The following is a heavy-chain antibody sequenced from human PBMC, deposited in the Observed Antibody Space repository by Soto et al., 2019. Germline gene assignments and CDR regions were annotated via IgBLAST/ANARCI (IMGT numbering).Heavy chain of an antibody. CDR3: APGRYNYGSEY. CDR2: IYYTGTT. CDR1: GGSISSYY. V-gene: IGHV4-59*01. Sequence: SETLSLTCTVSGGSISSYYWSWIRQPPGKGLEWIGYIYYTGTTNYNPSLKSRVTISLDTSKNQFSLMLTSVTAADTAVYYCAPGRYNYGSEYWGGGPLVTVPS. J-gene: IGHJ4*02. D-gene: IGHD3-10*01.